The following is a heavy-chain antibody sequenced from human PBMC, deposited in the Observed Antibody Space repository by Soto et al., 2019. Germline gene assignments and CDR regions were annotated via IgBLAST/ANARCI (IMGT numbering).Heavy chain of an antibody. D-gene: IGHD3-3*01. V-gene: IGHV1-18*04. CDR2: ITAYNDNT. Sequence: ASVKVSCKASGYAFTSYGLNWVRQAPGQGLEWMGWITAYNDNTNYAQKVQGRAILTIDTSTTTGYMELRSLRSDDTAVYYCARGQIQSDFDYWGQGTLVTVSS. CDR3: ARGQIQSDFDY. J-gene: IGHJ4*02. CDR1: GYAFTSYG.